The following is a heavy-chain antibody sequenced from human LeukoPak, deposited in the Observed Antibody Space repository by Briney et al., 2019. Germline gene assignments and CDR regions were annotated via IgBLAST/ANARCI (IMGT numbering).Heavy chain of an antibody. J-gene: IGHJ4*02. CDR1: GFTFSSYA. CDR2: IKQDGSEN. V-gene: IGHV3-7*01. D-gene: IGHD4-17*01. Sequence: PGGSLRLSCAASGFTFSSYAMSWVRQSPGKGLEWEATIKQDGSENYYVDSVKGRFVISRAKAKKSQYLQMNSLRAEDTAVYYCATHDYGDYGPFFDYWGQVTLVTVSS. CDR3: ATHDYGDYGPFFDY.